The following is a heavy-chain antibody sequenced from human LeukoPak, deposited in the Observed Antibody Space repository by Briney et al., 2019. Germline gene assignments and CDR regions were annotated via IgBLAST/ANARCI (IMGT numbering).Heavy chain of an antibody. J-gene: IGHJ4*02. V-gene: IGHV4-38-2*01. CDR2: IYHNGSN. Sequence: SETLSFTCAVSGYSIISAYYWGWIRQPPGKGLEWIASIYHNGSNYYNPSLKIPVTISVDTSKNQLSLKLSSVTAADTAVYYCINYDFWSGYFLWGQGTLVTVSS. D-gene: IGHD3-3*01. CDR3: INYDFWSGYFL. CDR1: GYSIISAYY.